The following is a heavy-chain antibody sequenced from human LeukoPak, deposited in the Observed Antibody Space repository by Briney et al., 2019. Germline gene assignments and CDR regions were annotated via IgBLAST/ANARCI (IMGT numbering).Heavy chain of an antibody. CDR1: GFTFSTYS. CDR3: ATTPGGDTTGYYPWYFDL. Sequence: TGGSLRLSCAASGFTFSTYSMNWVRQAPGKGLEWVSSISSGSIHIYYADSVQGRFTISKDNAKSSLYLQMNGLRAEDTAIYYCATTPGGDTTGYYPWYFDLWGQGTLVTVSS. J-gene: IGHJ2*01. CDR2: ISSGSIHI. D-gene: IGHD3-22*01. V-gene: IGHV3-21*01.